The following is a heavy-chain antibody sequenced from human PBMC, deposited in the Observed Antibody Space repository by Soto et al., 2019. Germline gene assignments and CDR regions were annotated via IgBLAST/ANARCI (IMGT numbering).Heavy chain of an antibody. CDR2: IYWDDDQ. D-gene: IGHD2-21*01. Sequence: QITLKESGPTLVKPTQTLTLTCTFSGFSPTADGVGVGWIRQPPGKALEWLALIYWDDDQRYSPSLKTRLTITKDTSKNQVVLTMTNMDPVDTGTYYCAHAYGGTSWPNDAFDVWGQGTVVTVSS. CDR3: AHAYGGTSWPNDAFDV. CDR1: GFSPTADGVG. V-gene: IGHV2-5*02. J-gene: IGHJ3*01.